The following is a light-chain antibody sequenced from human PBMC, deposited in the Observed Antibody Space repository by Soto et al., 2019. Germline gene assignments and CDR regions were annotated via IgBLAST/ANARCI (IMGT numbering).Light chain of an antibody. CDR2: DAS. CDR3: QQDYDLPPA. CDR1: QSVTSGY. V-gene: IGKV3D-7*01. Sequence: EVVLTQSPATLSLSPGERATLSCRASQSVTSGYLSWYQQKPGQAPRVLIYDASTRATGIPARFSGSGSGTDFTLTISSLQPEDVAVYYCQQDYDLPPAFGPGTKVNIK. J-gene: IGKJ3*01.